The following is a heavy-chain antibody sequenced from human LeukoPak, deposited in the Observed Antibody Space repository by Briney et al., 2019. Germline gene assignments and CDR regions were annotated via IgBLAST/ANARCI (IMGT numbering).Heavy chain of an antibody. Sequence: ASVKVSCKASGYTFTGYYMHWVRQAPGQGLEWMGWINPNSGGTNYAQKFQGRVTMTRDTSISTAYMELSRLRSDDTAVYYCARYSSGYSNWFDPWGHGTLVTVSS. CDR2: INPNSGGT. CDR1: GYTFTGYY. V-gene: IGHV1-2*02. J-gene: IGHJ5*02. D-gene: IGHD3-22*01. CDR3: ARYSSGYSNWFDP.